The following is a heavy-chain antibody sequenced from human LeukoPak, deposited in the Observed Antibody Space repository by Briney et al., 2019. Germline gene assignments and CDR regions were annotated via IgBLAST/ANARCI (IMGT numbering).Heavy chain of an antibody. J-gene: IGHJ4*02. Sequence: GGSLRLSCAASGFTFSDYSMNSVRQAPGKGLEWISYIGIDSGNTNYADSVKGRFTISRDKAKNSLYLQMNSLRVEDTAVYYCARDYKYAFDNWGQGTLVTVSS. CDR1: GFTFSDYS. D-gene: IGHD5-24*01. CDR3: ARDYKYAFDN. V-gene: IGHV3-48*01. CDR2: IGIDSGNT.